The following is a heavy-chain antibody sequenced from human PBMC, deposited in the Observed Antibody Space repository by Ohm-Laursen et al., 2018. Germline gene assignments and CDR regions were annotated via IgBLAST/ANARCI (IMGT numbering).Heavy chain of an antibody. CDR2: IKRNSDGGAT. D-gene: IGHD3-3*01. V-gene: IGHV3-15*01. Sequence: SLRLSCAASGFTFSSVWMNWVRQAPGKGLEWIGRIKRNSDGGATEYAAPMKGRFTISRDDSRNTLHLQMNNLKSEDTAVYYCTTAFGVIIGDDFDYWGQGTLVTVSS. CDR3: TTAFGVIIGDDFDY. J-gene: IGHJ4*02. CDR1: GFTFSSVW.